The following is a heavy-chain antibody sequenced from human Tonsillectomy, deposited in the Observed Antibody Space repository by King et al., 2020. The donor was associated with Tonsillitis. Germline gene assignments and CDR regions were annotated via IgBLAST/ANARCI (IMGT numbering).Heavy chain of an antibody. V-gene: IGHV4-38-2*01. CDR2: FYHSGST. D-gene: IGHD3-9*01. CDR3: ARGVPWADISTGYDY. J-gene: IGHJ4*02. CDR1: GYFISSHYY. Sequence: QLQESGPGLMKPSETLSLTCAVSGYFISSHYYWGWIRQPPGKGLEWIGNFYHSGSTYYNPSLKSRVTISVDTSKNQFSLKLSSVTAADTAVYFCARGVPWADISTGYDYWGQGTLVTVSS.